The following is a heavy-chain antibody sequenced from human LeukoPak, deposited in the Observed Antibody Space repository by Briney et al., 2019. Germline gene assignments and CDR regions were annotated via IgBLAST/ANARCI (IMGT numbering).Heavy chain of an antibody. CDR2: ISSSSSHI. J-gene: IGHJ4*02. CDR1: GFTFSSYS. D-gene: IGHD4-17*01. V-gene: IGHV3-21*01. CDR3: ARGDDGDSTFDY. Sequence: GGSLRLSCAASGFTFSSYSMKWVRQAPGKGLEWVSSISSSSSHIYYADSVKGRFTISRDNAKNSLFLQMNSLRAEDTAVYYCARGDDGDSTFDYWGQGTLVTVSS.